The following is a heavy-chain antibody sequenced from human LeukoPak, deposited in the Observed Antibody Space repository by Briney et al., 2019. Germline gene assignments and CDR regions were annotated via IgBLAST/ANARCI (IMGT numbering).Heavy chain of an antibody. CDR1: GFIFSSYA. CDR2: ISYDGSNK. V-gene: IGHV3-30-3*01. CDR3: ARGPGGYYYYGMDV. Sequence: GGSLRLSCAASGFIFSSYAMHWVRQAPGKGLEWVAVISYDGSNKFYADSVKGRFTISRDNAKNTLYLQMNSLRAEDTAVYYCARGPGGYYYYGMDVWGQGTTVTVSS. D-gene: IGHD3-16*01. J-gene: IGHJ6*02.